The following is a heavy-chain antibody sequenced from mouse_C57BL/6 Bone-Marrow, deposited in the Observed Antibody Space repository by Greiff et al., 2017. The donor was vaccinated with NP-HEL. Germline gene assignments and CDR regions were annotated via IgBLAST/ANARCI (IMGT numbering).Heavy chain of an antibody. CDR3: ARYYYGSSLDY. Sequence: SGSSLVRPVTSFPISCTSSLYPFTLSCLGFSTPIPFHCLAWIGDIYPGGGYTNYNEKFKGKATLTADKSSSTAYMQFSSLTSEDSAIYYCARYYYGSSLDYWGQGTTLTVSS. CDR2: IYPGGGYT. J-gene: IGHJ2*01. CDR1: LYPFTLSC. V-gene: IGHV1-63*01. D-gene: IGHD1-1*01.